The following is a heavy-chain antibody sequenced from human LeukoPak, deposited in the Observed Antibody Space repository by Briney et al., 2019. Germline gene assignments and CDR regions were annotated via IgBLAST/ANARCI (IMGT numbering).Heavy chain of an antibody. CDR1: GGSISSYY. J-gene: IGHJ3*02. CDR2: IYTSGST. V-gene: IGHV4-4*07. CDR3: ARGGAICSSTSCYDAFDI. D-gene: IGHD2-2*01. Sequence: SETLSLTCTVSGGSISSYYWSWIRQPAGKGLEWIGRIYTSGSTNYNPSLKSRVTISVDTSKNQFSLKLSSVTAADTAVYYCARGGAICSSTSCYDAFDIWGQGTMVTVSS.